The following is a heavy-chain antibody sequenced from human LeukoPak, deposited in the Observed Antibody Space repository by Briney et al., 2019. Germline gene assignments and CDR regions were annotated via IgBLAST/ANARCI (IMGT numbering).Heavy chain of an antibody. J-gene: IGHJ4*02. D-gene: IGHD5-12*01. CDR1: GFTFSDFW. Sequence: PGGSLRLSCVVSGFTFSDFWMHWVRQAPGKGLVWVSRINSDGTSTNYAGSVKGRFTISRDNAKNTLYLQMYSLRVEDTAVYYCASGYARSARHQSDFWGQGTVVTVSS. CDR2: INSDGTST. V-gene: IGHV3-74*01. CDR3: ASGYARSARHQSDF.